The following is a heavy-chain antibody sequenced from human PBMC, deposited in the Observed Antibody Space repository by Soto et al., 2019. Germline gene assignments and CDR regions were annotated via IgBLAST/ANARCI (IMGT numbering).Heavy chain of an antibody. CDR2: IYYSGST. V-gene: IGHV4-59*01. CDR3: ARGGGRYGLDV. J-gene: IGHJ6*02. D-gene: IGHD3-10*01. Sequence: QAQLQESGPGLVKPSETLSLTCTVSGGSIRTYYWHWIRQPPGKGLEWIGYIYYSGSTYYNPSLKSRVTLSVDTSKNQFSLNLTSVTAADTAVYYCARGGGRYGLDVWGQGTTITVSS. CDR1: GGSIRTYY.